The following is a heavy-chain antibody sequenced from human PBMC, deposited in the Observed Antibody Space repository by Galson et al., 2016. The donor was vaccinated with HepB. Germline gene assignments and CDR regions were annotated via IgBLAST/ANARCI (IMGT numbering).Heavy chain of an antibody. V-gene: IGHV4-30-4*01. Sequence: TLSLTCTVSGGSIYDDNYYWSWVRQPPGKGLEWIGYIYSSENTYYNPSLKSPTSISMDRSKNQFSLGVTSVSAADTAVYYCARGPPEGCTGGTCYLGAFDMWGQGTMISVSS. CDR1: GGSIYDDNYY. J-gene: IGHJ3*02. D-gene: IGHD2-15*01. CDR3: ARGPPEGCTGGTCYLGAFDM. CDR2: IYSSENT.